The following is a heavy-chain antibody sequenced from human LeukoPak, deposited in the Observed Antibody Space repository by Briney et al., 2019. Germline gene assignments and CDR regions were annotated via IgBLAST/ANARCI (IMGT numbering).Heavy chain of an antibody. CDR2: INPNSGGT. CDR1: GYTFTGYD. Sequence: GASVNLSCKAAGYTFTGYDMHWVRQSPGQGLEWMGWINPNSGGTNYAQNFQGRVTMTRDTSISTAYMELSRLRSDDTAVYYCARGAFQGSSWFDYWGQGTLVTVSS. CDR3: ARGAFQGSSWFDY. D-gene: IGHD6-13*01. J-gene: IGHJ4*02. V-gene: IGHV1-2*02.